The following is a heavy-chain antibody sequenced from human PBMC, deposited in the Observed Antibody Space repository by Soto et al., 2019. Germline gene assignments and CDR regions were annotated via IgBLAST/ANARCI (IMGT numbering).Heavy chain of an antibody. CDR3: ASLGYSSSPDPIYYYYGMDV. V-gene: IGHV4-31*03. CDR2: IYYSGST. J-gene: IGHJ6*02. D-gene: IGHD6-13*01. Sequence: NPSETLSLTCTVSGGSISSCGYYWSWIRQHPGKGLEWIGYIYYSGSTYYNPSLKSRVTISVDTFKNQFSLKLSSVTAADTAVYYCASLGYSSSPDPIYYYYGMDVWGQGTTVTVSS. CDR1: GGSISSCGYY.